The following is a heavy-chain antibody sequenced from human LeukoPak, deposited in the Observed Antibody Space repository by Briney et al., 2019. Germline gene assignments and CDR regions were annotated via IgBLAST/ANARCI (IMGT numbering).Heavy chain of an antibody. Sequence: SQTLSLTCTVSGGSISSGGYYWSWLRQHPGKGLEWFGYIYYSGSTYYNPSLKSRVTISVDTSKNQFSLKLSSVTAADTAVYYCARGEYYYDSSGYLDYWGQGTLVTVSS. J-gene: IGHJ4*02. CDR3: ARGEYYYDSSGYLDY. D-gene: IGHD3-22*01. CDR1: GGSISSGGYY. V-gene: IGHV4-31*03. CDR2: IYYSGST.